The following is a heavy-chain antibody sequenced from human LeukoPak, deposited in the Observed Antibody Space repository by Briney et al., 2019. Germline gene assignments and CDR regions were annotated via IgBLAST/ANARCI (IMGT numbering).Heavy chain of an antibody. CDR1: GYTFSTYG. Sequence: ASVKVSCKASGYTFSTYGINWVRQAPGQGLEWMGWISTYNGNTNYAQKLQGRVTMTTDTSTTTAYSELRSLTSDDTAVYYCARDPTTQTFDYWGQGTLVTVSS. CDR3: ARDPTTQTFDY. CDR2: ISTYNGNT. D-gene: IGHD4-11*01. V-gene: IGHV1-18*01. J-gene: IGHJ4*02.